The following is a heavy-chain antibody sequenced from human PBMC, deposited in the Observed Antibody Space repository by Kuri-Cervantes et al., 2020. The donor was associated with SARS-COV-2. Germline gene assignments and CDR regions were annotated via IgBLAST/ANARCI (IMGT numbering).Heavy chain of an antibody. D-gene: IGHD5-24*01. CDR2: IYYSGST. V-gene: IGHV4-61*01. Sequence: GSLKLSCTVSGGSVSSGSYYWSWIRQPPGKGLEWIGYIYYSGSTNYNPSLKNRVTISVDTSKNQFSLKLSSVTAADTAVYYCARRDGGLGGWAFDIWGQGTMVTVSS. J-gene: IGHJ3*02. CDR1: GGSVSSGSYY. CDR3: ARRDGGLGGWAFDI.